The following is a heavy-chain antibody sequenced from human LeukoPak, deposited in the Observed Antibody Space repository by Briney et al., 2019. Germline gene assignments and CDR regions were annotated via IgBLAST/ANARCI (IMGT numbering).Heavy chain of an antibody. CDR1: GGSISSGSYY. D-gene: IGHD2-21*02. Sequence: PSQTLSLTCTVSGGSISSGSYYWSWIRQPAGKGLEWIGRIYTSGSTNYNPSLKSRVTISVDTSKNQFSLKLSSVTAADTAVYYCARIPAYCGGDCYAFDIWGQGTMVTVSS. CDR2: IYTSGST. J-gene: IGHJ3*02. CDR3: ARIPAYCGGDCYAFDI. V-gene: IGHV4-61*02.